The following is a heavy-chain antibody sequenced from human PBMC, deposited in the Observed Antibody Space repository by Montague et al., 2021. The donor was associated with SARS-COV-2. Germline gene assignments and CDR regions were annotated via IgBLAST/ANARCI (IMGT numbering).Heavy chain of an antibody. CDR1: VDLFSGYY. CDR3: ARARWSRILWFGDSQYFDY. D-gene: IGHD3-10*01. V-gene: IGHV4-34*01. CDR2: INRDGNT. Sequence: SETLSLTCAVYVDLFSGYYWAWIRQSPGKGLEWIGEINRDGNTNYNPSLKDRVTMSADTSKSQFSLEMRSVTAADTAVYFCARARWSRILWFGDSQYFDYWGQGTLVTVSS. J-gene: IGHJ4*02.